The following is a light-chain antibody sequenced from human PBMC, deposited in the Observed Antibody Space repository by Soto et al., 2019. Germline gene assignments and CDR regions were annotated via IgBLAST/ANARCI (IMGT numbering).Light chain of an antibody. V-gene: IGKV1-6*01. CDR1: QGIKND. CDR2: AAS. Sequence: AIHMTHSPSSLSASVGDRVTITCRASQGIKNDVGWYQQKPGKAPKLLIYAASSLQSGVPPRFSGSGSGTDCTLTISSLQPQDFATYYCLQDYNYPYTFGQGTRLEIK. CDR3: LQDYNYPYT. J-gene: IGKJ5*01.